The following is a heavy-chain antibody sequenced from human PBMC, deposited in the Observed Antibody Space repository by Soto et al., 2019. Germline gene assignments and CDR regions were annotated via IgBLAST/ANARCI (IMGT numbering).Heavy chain of an antibody. CDR3: AKDRGYCSGGSCYSLDY. V-gene: IGHV3-30*18. Sequence: QVQLVESGGGVVQPGRSLRLSCAASGFTFSDYGMHWVRQAPGKGLEWVAVISYDGGNKYFAESVKGRFTISRDHSKKKLYLQMNSLRAEDTAVYYCAKDRGYCSGGSCYSLDYWGQGTLVTVSS. J-gene: IGHJ4*02. D-gene: IGHD2-15*01. CDR1: GFTFSDYG. CDR2: ISYDGGNK.